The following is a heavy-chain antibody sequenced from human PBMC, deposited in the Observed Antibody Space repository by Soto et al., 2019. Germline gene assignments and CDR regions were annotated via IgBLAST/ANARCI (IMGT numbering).Heavy chain of an antibody. V-gene: IGHV3-74*01. CDR2: INSDGTTT. Sequence: EVQLVESGGGVVQPGGSLRLSCEVSGFTFSSHWMHWVRQAPGKGLVWVSYINSDGTTTTHADSVKGRFTISRDNAKNTLYLPMNSLRAEDTAVYYCARDVSYSMDVWGQGTTVTVSS. J-gene: IGHJ6*02. CDR1: GFTFSSHW. CDR3: ARDVSYSMDV.